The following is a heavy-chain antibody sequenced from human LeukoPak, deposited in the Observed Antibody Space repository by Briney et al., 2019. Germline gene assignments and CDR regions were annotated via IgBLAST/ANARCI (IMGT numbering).Heavy chain of an antibody. D-gene: IGHD5-24*01. CDR2: IGGGGSDT. CDR1: GFNFWNTG. V-gene: IGHV3-23*01. J-gene: IGHJ3*02. CDR3: AKDVFRWAFDI. Sequence: PGGSLRLSCAVSGFNFWNTGMSWVRQAPGKGLEWVSAIGGGGSDTKYTASVKGRFTILRDISKNTLYLQMNSLRAEDTAVYFCAKDVFRWAFDIWGQGTMVTVSA.